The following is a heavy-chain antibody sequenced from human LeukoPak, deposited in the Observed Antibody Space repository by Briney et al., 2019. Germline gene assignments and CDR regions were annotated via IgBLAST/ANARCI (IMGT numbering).Heavy chain of an antibody. CDR3: ARDLGSTSLLSLFDY. D-gene: IGHD2-2*01. CDR1: GFTFSSYG. V-gene: IGHV3-33*01. J-gene: IGHJ4*02. Sequence: PGGSLRLSCAAPGFTFSSYGMHWVRQAPGKGLEWVAVIWYDGSNKYYADSVKGRFTISRDNSKNTLYLQMNSLRAEDTAVYYCARDLGSTSLLSLFDYWGQGTLVTVSS. CDR2: IWYDGSNK.